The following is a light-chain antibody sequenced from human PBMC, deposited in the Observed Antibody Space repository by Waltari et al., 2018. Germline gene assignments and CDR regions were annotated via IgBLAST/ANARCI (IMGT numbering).Light chain of an antibody. CDR1: SSDVGGYNY. CDR2: DVT. Sequence: QSALTQPASVSGSPGQSITLSCPGTSSDVGGYNYVSWYQQHPGKAPKLMIYDVTKWPSGVSNRFSGSKSGNTASLTISGLQAEDEADYYCSSYTSSSTWVFGGGTKLTVL. V-gene: IGLV2-14*01. J-gene: IGLJ3*02. CDR3: SSYTSSSTWV.